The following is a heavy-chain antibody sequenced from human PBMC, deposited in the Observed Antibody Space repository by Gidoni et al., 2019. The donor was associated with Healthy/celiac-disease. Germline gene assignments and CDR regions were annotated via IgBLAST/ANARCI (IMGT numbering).Heavy chain of an antibody. J-gene: IGHJ6*04. CDR1: GGTFSSYA. Sequence: QVQLVQSGAEVKKPGSSVKVSCKASGGTFSSYAISWVRQAPGQGLEWMGRIIPILGIANYAQKFQGRVTITADKSTSTAYMELSSLRSEDTAVYYCARDRAGVALSGMDVWGKGTTVTVSS. V-gene: IGHV1-69*04. CDR3: ARDRAGVALSGMDV. CDR2: IIPILGIA. D-gene: IGHD7-27*01.